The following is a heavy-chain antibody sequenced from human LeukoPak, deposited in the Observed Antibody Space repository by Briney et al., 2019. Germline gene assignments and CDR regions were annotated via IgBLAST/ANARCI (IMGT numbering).Heavy chain of an antibody. CDR2: IYYSGST. D-gene: IGHD6-19*01. CDR1: GGSLSSYY. Sequence: SETLSLTCNVYGGSLSSYYWSWIRQPPGKGLEWIGYIYYSGSTSYNPSLKSRVTISLDTSKKQFSLELSSVTAADTAVYYCARWQQWLGPIDYWGQGTLVTVSS. CDR3: ARWQQWLGPIDY. V-gene: IGHV4-59*08. J-gene: IGHJ4*02.